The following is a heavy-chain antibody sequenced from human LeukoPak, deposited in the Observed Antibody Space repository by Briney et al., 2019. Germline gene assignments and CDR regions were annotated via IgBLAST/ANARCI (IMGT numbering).Heavy chain of an antibody. CDR2: ISAYSGNT. CDR3: ARVGWELPYFDY. J-gene: IGHJ4*02. D-gene: IGHD2-15*01. CDR1: GYTFTSYG. V-gene: IGHV1-18*01. Sequence: ASVKVSCKASGYTFTSYGISWVRRAPGQGLERMGWISAYSGNTNYAQKLQGRVTMTTDTSTSTAYMELRSLRSDDTAVYYCARVGWELPYFDYWGQGTLVTVSS.